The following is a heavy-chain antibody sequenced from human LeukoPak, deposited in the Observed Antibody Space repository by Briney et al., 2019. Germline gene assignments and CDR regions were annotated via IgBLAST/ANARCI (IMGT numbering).Heavy chain of an antibody. Sequence: GTLSCSSVASGFTFSNFCMHRLAHAPGLELMGVSRIYGEGGRAAYEDLVKGRLAESRDNDKNTLYLQMNSLRAEDTAVYYCAKAFYDYVGGSLDAFHIWGQGTMVTVSS. CDR2: IYGEGGRA. CDR1: GFTFSNFC. V-gene: IGHV3-74*01. J-gene: IGHJ3*02. D-gene: IGHD3-16*01. CDR3: AKAFYDYVGGSLDAFHI.